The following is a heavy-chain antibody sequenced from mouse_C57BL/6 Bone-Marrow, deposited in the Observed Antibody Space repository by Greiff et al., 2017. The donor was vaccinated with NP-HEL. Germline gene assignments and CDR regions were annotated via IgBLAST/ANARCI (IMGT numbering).Heavy chain of an antibody. V-gene: IGHV1-64*01. D-gene: IGHD3-3*01. Sequence: QVQLQQPGAELVKPGASVKLSCKASGYTFTSYWMHWVKQRPGQGLEWIGMIHPNSGSTNYNEKFKGKATLTADKSSSTAYMELRSLTSEDSAVYFCARGRAVDYWGQGTSVTVSS. CDR3: ARGRAVDY. J-gene: IGHJ4*01. CDR1: GYTFTSYW. CDR2: IHPNSGST.